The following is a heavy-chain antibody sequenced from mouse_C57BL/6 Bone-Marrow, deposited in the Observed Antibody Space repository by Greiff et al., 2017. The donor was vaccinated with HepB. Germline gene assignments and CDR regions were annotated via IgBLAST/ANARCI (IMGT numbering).Heavy chain of an antibody. J-gene: IGHJ2*01. V-gene: IGHV1-82*01. CDR3: ACFFDY. CDR1: GYAFSSSW. Sequence: QVQLQQSGPELVKPGASVKISCKASGYAFSSSWVNWVKQRPGKGLEWIGRIYPGDGDTNYNGKFKGKATLTADKSSSTAYMQLSSLTSEDSAVYFCACFFDYWGQGTTLTVSS. CDR2: IYPGDGDT.